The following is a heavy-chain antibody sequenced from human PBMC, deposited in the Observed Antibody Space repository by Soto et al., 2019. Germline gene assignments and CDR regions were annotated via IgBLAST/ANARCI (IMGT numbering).Heavy chain of an antibody. CDR1: GFTFGDYA. CDR3: TREGMIVVVTHDAFDI. J-gene: IGHJ3*02. D-gene: IGHD3-22*01. V-gene: IGHV3-49*03. CDR2: IRSKAYGGTT. Sequence: GGSLRLSCTASGFTFGDYAMSWFRQAPGKGLEWVGFIRSKAYGGTTEYAASVKGRFTISRDDSKSIAYLQMNSLKTEDTAVYYCTREGMIVVVTHDAFDIWGQGTMVTVSS.